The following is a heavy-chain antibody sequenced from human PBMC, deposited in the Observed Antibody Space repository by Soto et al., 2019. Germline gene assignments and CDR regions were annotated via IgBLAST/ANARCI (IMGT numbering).Heavy chain of an antibody. J-gene: IGHJ6*03. CDR2: INHSGST. V-gene: IGHV4-34*01. D-gene: IGHD3-3*01. Sequence: PSETLSLTCAVYAGSFSGYYWSWIRQPPGKGLEWIGEINHSGSTNYNPSLKSRVTISVDTSKNQFSLKLSSVTAADTAVYYCARAIFGVDYYYYYYMDVWGKGTTVTVSS. CDR1: AGSFSGYY. CDR3: ARAIFGVDYYYYYYMDV.